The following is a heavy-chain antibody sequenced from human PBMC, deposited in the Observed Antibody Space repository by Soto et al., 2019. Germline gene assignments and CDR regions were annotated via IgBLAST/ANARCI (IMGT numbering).Heavy chain of an antibody. D-gene: IGHD6-19*01. CDR3: ARDPSKWLEPSSLDY. CDR1: GYTFTIYG. Sequence: ASVKVSCKASGYTFTIYGISWVRQAPGQGLEWMGWISAYNGNTNYAQKPQGRVTMTTDTSTSTAYMELRSLRSDDTAVYYCARDPSKWLEPSSLDYWGRGTLVTVSS. V-gene: IGHV1-18*01. J-gene: IGHJ4*02. CDR2: ISAYNGNT.